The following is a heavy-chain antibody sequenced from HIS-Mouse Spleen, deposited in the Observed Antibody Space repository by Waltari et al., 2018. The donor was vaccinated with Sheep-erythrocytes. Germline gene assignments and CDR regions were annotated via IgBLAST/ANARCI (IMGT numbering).Heavy chain of an antibody. J-gene: IGHJ2*01. V-gene: IGHV3-30*18. D-gene: IGHD1-1*01. Sequence: QVQLVESGGGVVQPGRSLRLSCAASGFTFSSYGMHWVRQAPGQGLGGVAVISYYGSNKYYADSVKGRFTISRDNSKNTLYLQMNSLRAEDTAVYYCAKVRTVNYWYFDLWGRGTLVTVSS. CDR2: ISYYGSNK. CDR1: GFTFSSYG. CDR3: AKVRTVNYWYFDL.